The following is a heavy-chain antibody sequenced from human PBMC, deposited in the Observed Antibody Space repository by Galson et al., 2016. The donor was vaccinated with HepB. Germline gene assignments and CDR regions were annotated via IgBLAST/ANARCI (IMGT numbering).Heavy chain of an antibody. CDR3: ARSLGTAIFDY. CDR2: IYWDDDK. D-gene: IGHD1-7*01. CDR1: GFSLSNGGVG. J-gene: IGHJ4*02. V-gene: IGHV2-5*02. Sequence: PALVKPTQTLTLTCTFSGFSLSNGGVGVGWIRQPPGKALEWLALIYWDDDKRHSPSLKNRLTITKDTSKNQVVLVMANMDPVDTGTYYCARSLGTAIFDYWGQGSLVLVSS.